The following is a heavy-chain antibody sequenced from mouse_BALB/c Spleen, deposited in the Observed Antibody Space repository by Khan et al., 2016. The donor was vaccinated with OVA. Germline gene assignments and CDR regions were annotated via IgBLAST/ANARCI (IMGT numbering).Heavy chain of an antibody. J-gene: IGHJ3*01. CDR3: SRERAKYRDDGWFAY. D-gene: IGHD2-14*01. CDR2: INPSCGET. CDR1: GFSFTSYT. Sequence: QVRLQQSGAELARPGASVKMSCNASGFSFTSYTMHWIRQRPGQGLEWLGYINPSCGETNYTHNFEDKTTLTTDKSSTTVYKQLSSLTTDDSAVYDYSRERAKYRDDGWFAYWGQGTPVTVSA. V-gene: IGHV1-4*01.